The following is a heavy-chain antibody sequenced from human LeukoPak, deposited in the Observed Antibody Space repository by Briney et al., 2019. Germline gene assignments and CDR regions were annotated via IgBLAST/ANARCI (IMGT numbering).Heavy chain of an antibody. CDR2: ISSSGSTI. CDR3: ASQNELYYYDSSGYTT. Sequence: GGSLRLSCAASGFTFSDYYMSWIRRAPGKGLEWVSYISSSGSTIYYADSVKGRFTISRDNAKNSLYLQMNSLRAEDTAVYYCASQNELYYYDSSGYTTWGQGTLVTVSS. V-gene: IGHV3-11*01. D-gene: IGHD3-22*01. CDR1: GFTFSDYY. J-gene: IGHJ4*02.